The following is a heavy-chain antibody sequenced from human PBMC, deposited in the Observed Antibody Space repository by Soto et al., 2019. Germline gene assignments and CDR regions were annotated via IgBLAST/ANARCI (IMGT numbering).Heavy chain of an antibody. Sequence: SETLSLTCTVSGGSISSGGYYWRWIRQHPGKGLEWIGYIYYSGSTYYNPSLKSRVTISVDTSKNQFSLKLSSVTAADTAVYYCARGDDYGDPIVYFDYWGQGTRVTVS. CDR2: IYYSGST. CDR3: ARGDDYGDPIVYFDY. V-gene: IGHV4-31*03. J-gene: IGHJ4*02. D-gene: IGHD4-17*01. CDR1: GGSISSGGYY.